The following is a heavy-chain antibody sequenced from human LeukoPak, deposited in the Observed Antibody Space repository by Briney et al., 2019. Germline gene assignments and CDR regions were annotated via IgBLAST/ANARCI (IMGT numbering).Heavy chain of an antibody. CDR1: GGSISSYY. D-gene: IGHD3-22*01. CDR2: IYYSGST. Sequence: SETLSLTCTVSGGSISSYYWSWIRQPPGKGLEWIGYIYYSGSTNYNPSLKSRVTISVDTSKNQFSLKLSSVTAADTAVYYCARDRRYYYDRAFDTWGQGTMVTVSS. V-gene: IGHV4-59*01. CDR3: ARDRRYYYDRAFDT. J-gene: IGHJ3*02.